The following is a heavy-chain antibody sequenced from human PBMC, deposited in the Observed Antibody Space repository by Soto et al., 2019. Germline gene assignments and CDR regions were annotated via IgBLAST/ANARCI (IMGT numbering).Heavy chain of an antibody. V-gene: IGHV3-66*01. CDR2: IYPGGST. CDR1: GFTISNTY. J-gene: IGHJ4*02. Sequence: GGSLRLSSAASGFTISNTYINWVRQAPGKGLEWVSVIYPGGSTYYADSVKGRFTISRDNSKNTLYFEMNSLRAEDAAVYYCARSYSYPYYFDYWGQGTPVTVSS. CDR3: ARSYSYPYYFDY. D-gene: IGHD5-18*01.